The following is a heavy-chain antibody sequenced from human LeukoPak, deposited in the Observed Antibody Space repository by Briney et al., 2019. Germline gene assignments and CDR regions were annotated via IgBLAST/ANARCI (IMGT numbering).Heavy chain of an antibody. CDR1: GFIFSTYW. CDR2: IKQDGTAK. J-gene: IGHJ4*02. D-gene: IGHD5-12*01. CDR3: ARALGGYGGVFDC. V-gene: IGHV3-7*01. Sequence: GGSLRLSCAASGFIFSTYWMSWVRQAPGKGLEWVANIKQDGTAKYYVDSVKGRFTISRDSAKNSLYLQMSSLRAEDTAVYYCARALGGYGGVFDCWGQGTLVTVSS.